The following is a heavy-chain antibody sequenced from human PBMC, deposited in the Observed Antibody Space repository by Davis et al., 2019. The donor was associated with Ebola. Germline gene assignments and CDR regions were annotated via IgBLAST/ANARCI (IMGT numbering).Heavy chain of an antibody. V-gene: IGHV3-30*18. CDR2: ISYDGSNK. J-gene: IGHJ4*02. D-gene: IGHD2-15*01. CDR1: GFTFSSYG. CDR3: ANGPQKDIVVLVAAINSFHY. Sequence: GESPKISCAASGFTFSSYGMHWVRQAPGKGLEWLAVISYDGSNKYYADSVKGRFTISRDNSKNTLYLQMNSLGAEDTAVYYCANGPQKDIVVLVAAINSFHYWGQGTLVTVSS.